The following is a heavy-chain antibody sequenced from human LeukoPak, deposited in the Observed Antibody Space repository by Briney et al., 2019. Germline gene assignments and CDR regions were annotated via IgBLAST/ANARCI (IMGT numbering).Heavy chain of an antibody. J-gene: IGHJ4*02. D-gene: IGHD3-22*01. CDR1: EYRFTKEW. Sequence: GESLKISCKASEYRFTKEWIAWVRQMPGKGLEWMGIIYPGDSDTRYSPSFQGQVTISADESISTAYLQWSSLKASDTAMYYCARPYDSNGRLDYWGQGTLVTVPS. CDR3: ARPYDSNGRLDY. CDR2: IYPGDSDT. V-gene: IGHV5-51*01.